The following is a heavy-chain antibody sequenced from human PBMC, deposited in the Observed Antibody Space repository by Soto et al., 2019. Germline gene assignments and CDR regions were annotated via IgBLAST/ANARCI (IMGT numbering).Heavy chain of an antibody. CDR2: IYYSGST. V-gene: IGHV4-31*03. CDR3: ARRHDYYGSGSYYPAGYYFDY. CDR1: GGSISSGGYS. Sequence: PSETLSLPCTVSGGSISSGGYSWSWIRQHPGKGLERIGYIYYSGSTKYHPSLKSRVTISVDTSKNQPSLKLSSATAADTAVYYWARRHDYYGSGSYYPAGYYFDYWGQGTLVTV. D-gene: IGHD3-10*01. J-gene: IGHJ4*02.